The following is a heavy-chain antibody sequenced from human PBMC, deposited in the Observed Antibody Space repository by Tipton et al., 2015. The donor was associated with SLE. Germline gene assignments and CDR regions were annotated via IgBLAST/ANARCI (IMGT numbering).Heavy chain of an antibody. CDR2: ISCSGST. CDR3: ARGGYSSGWYGDYFVY. Sequence: TLSLTCTVSGDTISDHYWSWIRQPPGKGLEWIGYISCSGSTNYSPSLKSRVTISLDTSKTQFSLKLRSVTAADTAIYYCARGGYSSGWYGDYFVYCGQGTLVTVSS. V-gene: IGHV4-59*11. J-gene: IGHJ4*02. CDR1: GDTISDHY. D-gene: IGHD6-19*01.